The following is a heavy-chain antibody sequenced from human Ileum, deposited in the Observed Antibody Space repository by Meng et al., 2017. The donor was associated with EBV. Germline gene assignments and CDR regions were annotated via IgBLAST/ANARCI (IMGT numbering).Heavy chain of an antibody. CDR3: ARKRS. V-gene: IGHV3-11*01. Sequence: QVPVARAGGGFVQPGAFLSFSCAASGFTFSDYYMSLIRKAPGKGLEWVSYISSSGSTIYYADSVKGRFTISRDNAKNSLYLQRNSLRAEDTAVYYCARKRSWGQGTLVTVSS. CDR1: GFTFSDYY. J-gene: IGHJ5*02. CDR2: ISSSGSTI.